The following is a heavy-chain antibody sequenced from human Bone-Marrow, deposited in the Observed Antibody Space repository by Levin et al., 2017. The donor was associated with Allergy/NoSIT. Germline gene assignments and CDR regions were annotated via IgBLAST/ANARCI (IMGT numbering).Heavy chain of an antibody. CDR3: ARARGDYDYAFDI. CDR1: GFTFRSFD. D-gene: IGHD5-12*01. V-gene: IGHV3-13*04. Sequence: GVLKISCVASGFTFRSFDMHWVRQASGKGLEWVSTIGTAHDTYFPASVAGRFTISRENAKNSLFLQMNSLRVGDTAVYYCARARGDYDYAFDIWGQGTLVTVSS. J-gene: IGHJ3*02. CDR2: IGTAHDT.